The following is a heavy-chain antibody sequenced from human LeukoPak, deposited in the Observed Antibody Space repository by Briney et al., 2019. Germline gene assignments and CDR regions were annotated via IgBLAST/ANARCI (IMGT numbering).Heavy chain of an antibody. CDR1: GYTFTSYD. CDR2: MNPNSGNT. Sequence: VASVKVSCXASGYTFTSYDINWVRQATGQGLEWMGWMNPNSGNTGYAQKFQGRVTITRNTSISTAYMELSSLRSEDTAVYYCARGYCSGGSCYDNWFDPWGQGTLVTVSS. V-gene: IGHV1-8*03. CDR3: ARGYCSGGSCYDNWFDP. D-gene: IGHD2-15*01. J-gene: IGHJ5*02.